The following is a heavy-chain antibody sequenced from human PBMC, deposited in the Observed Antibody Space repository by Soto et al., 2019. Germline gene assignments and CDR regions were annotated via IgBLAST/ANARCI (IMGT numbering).Heavy chain of an antibody. CDR1: GFAFSSYS. CDR3: ARVGFSAVVGANDY. V-gene: IGHV3-21*06. CDR2: ISSSSSYI. Sequence: GVSLRLSCAASGFAFSSYSMNWVRQAPGKGLEWVSSISSSSSYIYYADSVKGRFTISRDNAKNSLYLQMNSLRAEDTAVYYCARVGFSAVVGANDYWGQGNMVTVSS. D-gene: IGHD2-15*01. J-gene: IGHJ4*02.